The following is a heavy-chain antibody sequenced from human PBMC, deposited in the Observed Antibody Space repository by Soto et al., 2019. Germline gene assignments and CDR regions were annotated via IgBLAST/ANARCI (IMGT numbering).Heavy chain of an antibody. CDR1: GGPISSGGYY. CDR3: ARVLNYYDSSGYYISWFDP. V-gene: IGHV4-31*03. J-gene: IGHJ5*02. Sequence: SETLSLTCTVSGGPISSGGYYWSWIRQHPGKGLEWIGYIYYSGSTYYNPSLKSRVTISVDTSKNQFSLKLSSVTAADTAVYYCARVLNYYDSSGYYISWFDPWGQGTLVTVSS. CDR2: IYYSGST. D-gene: IGHD3-22*01.